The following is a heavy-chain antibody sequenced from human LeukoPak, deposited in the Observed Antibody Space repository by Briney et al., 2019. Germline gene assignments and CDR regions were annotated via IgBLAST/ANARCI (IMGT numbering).Heavy chain of an antibody. V-gene: IGHV1-69*04. Sequence: ASVKVTCKASGVTFNNYAISWVRQAPGQGLEWMGRIVPILGIANYAQEFQGRLIITADKATSSAYMELSSLRSEDTAVYYCARDQGDNSYGYYAIWYAFDVWGQGTMVTVSS. CDR1: GVTFNNYA. CDR2: IVPILGIA. J-gene: IGHJ3*01. D-gene: IGHD5-18*01. CDR3: ARDQGDNSYGYYAIWYAFDV.